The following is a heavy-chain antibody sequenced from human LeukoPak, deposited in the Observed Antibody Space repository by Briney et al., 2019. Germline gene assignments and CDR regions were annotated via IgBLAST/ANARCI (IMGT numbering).Heavy chain of an antibody. CDR3: ARVVTGDFWSGYYFDY. Sequence: SETLSLTCTVSGASISSGGYSWSWMPQHPGEGLVWIAYINYRRNIFYNPSLKSRVTISVDTSKSLFPLDLSSVTAADAAVYYCARVVTGDFWSGYYFDYWGQGALVTVSS. V-gene: IGHV4-31*03. CDR2: INYRRNI. J-gene: IGHJ4*02. D-gene: IGHD3-3*01. CDR1: GASISSGGYS.